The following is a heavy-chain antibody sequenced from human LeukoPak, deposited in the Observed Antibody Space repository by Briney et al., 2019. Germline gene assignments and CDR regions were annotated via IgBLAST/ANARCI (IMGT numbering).Heavy chain of an antibody. CDR2: ICSNDNNT. CDR1: GFTFSSYA. CDR3: AKGTSSSCYSAPNY. V-gene: IGHV3-23*01. J-gene: IGHJ4*02. D-gene: IGHD2-15*01. Sequence: GGSLRLSCAASGFTFSSYAMNWVRQAPGKGLEWVSAICSNDNNTYYANSVKSRFTISRDNSKNTLSLQLNSLRAEDTAVYYCAKGTSSSCYSAPNYWGQGTLVTVSS.